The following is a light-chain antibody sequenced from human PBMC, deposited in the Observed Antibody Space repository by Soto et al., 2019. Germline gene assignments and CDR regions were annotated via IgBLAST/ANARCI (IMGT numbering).Light chain of an antibody. CDR3: HQYYRFPLS. Sequence: DIVMTQAPESLAVSPGERATLNCRSSQSVLDTSDSKNYLAWFQHKPGQPPKLLIYWASTRESGDPDRFSGSGSGTDFTLTISGLQAEDVAVYYFHQYYRFPLSFCGGTKVEIK. J-gene: IGKJ4*01. V-gene: IGKV4-1*01. CDR2: WAS. CDR1: QSVLDTSDSKNY.